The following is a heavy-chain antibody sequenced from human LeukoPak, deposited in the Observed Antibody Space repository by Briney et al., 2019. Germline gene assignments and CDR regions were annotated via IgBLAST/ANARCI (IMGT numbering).Heavy chain of an antibody. CDR3: ARSTTYYYDSSGYYRPEEWFDP. J-gene: IGHJ5*02. V-gene: IGHV1-8*01. CDR2: MNPNSGNT. D-gene: IGHD3-22*01. CDR1: GYTFTSYD. Sequence: GASVKVSCKASGYTFTSYDINWVRQATGQGLEWMGWMNPNSGNTGYAQKFQGRVTMTRNTSISTAYMELSSLRSEDTAVYYCARSTTYYYDSSGYYRPEEWFDPWGQGTLVTVSS.